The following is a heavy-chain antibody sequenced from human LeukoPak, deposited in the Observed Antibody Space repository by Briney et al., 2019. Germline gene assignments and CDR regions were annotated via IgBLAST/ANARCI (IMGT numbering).Heavy chain of an antibody. CDR1: GGSISSYY. Sequence: SSETLSLTCTVSGGSISSYYWSWIRQPPGKGLEWIGYIYYSGSTNYNPSLKSRVTISVDTSKNQFSLKLSSVTAADTAVYYCARDRYDILTGYYPFDYWGQGTLVTVSS. V-gene: IGHV4-59*01. CDR3: ARDRYDILTGYYPFDY. CDR2: IYYSGST. D-gene: IGHD3-9*01. J-gene: IGHJ4*02.